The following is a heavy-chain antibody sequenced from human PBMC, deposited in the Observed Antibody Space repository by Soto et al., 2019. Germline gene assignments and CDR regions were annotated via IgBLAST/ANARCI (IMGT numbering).Heavy chain of an antibody. Sequence: KPSETLSLTCTVSGGSLSSYYWSWIRQPPGKGLEWIGYIYYSGSTNYNPSLKSRVTISVDTSKNQFSLKLSSVTAADTAVYYCARDLSEEGFDPWGQGTLVTVSS. V-gene: IGHV4-59*01. J-gene: IGHJ5*02. CDR1: GGSLSSYY. CDR3: ARDLSEEGFDP. CDR2: IYYSGST.